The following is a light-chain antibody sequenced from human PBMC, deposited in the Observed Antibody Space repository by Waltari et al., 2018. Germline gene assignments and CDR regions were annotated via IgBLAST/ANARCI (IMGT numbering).Light chain of an antibody. Sequence: DIVLTQSPLFLPVTLGQPASMSCRSSQSPVHKDGTTYFNLFHQGPGRSPRRLIYKISRGESGVPDRFGGSGSGTDFTLKISRVEAEDVGVDYCMQGSHWPRTFGQGTKLEI. CDR2: KIS. V-gene: IGKV2-30*02. CDR1: QSPVHKDGTTY. CDR3: MQGSHWPRT. J-gene: IGKJ2*01.